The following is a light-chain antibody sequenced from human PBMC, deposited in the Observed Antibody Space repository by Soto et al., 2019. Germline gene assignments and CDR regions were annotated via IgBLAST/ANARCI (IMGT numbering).Light chain of an antibody. V-gene: IGLV2-14*01. Sequence: QSALTQPPSASGSPGQSVTISCAGTSSDVGGYNLVSWYQQHPGKAPKLMIYEVSNRPSGVSNRFSGSKSGNTASLTISGLQAEDEADYYCSSYTSSSTPYYVFGTGTKLTVL. CDR1: SSDVGGYNL. J-gene: IGLJ1*01. CDR3: SSYTSSSTPYYV. CDR2: EVS.